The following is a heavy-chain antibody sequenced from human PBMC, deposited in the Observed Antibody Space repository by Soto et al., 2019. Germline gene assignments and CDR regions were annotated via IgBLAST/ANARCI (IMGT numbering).Heavy chain of an antibody. CDR3: ARVSPMVGGVDY. CDR1: GYTFTNYG. Sequence: ASVKVSCKASGYTFTNYGISWVRQAPGQGLEWMGWIKVYNGNTNYAQKVQGRVTMTTDTSTSTAYMELRSLRSDDTAVYYCARVSPMVGGVDYWGQGTLVTFSS. V-gene: IGHV1-18*01. D-gene: IGHD3-10*01. CDR2: IKVYNGNT. J-gene: IGHJ4*02.